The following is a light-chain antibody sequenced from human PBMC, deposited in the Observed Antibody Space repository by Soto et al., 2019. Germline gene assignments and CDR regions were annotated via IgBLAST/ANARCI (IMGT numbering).Light chain of an antibody. Sequence: EIVMTQTPLSSPVTLGQPASISCRSSQSLLHTNGYNYLDWYLQKPGQSPQLLMYLGSNRASGVPDRFSGSGSGTDFTLKISRVEAEDVGVYYCMQALQTPFTFGGGTKVDIK. CDR2: LGS. V-gene: IGKV2-28*01. CDR1: QSLLHTNGYNY. J-gene: IGKJ4*01. CDR3: MQALQTPFT.